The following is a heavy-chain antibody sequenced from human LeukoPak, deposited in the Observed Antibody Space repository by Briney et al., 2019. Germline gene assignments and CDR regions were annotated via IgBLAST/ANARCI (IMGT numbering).Heavy chain of an antibody. CDR1: GGFIYSGDYY. V-gene: IGHV4-30-4*01. J-gene: IGHJ3*02. D-gene: IGHD3-22*01. CDR2: IFYSGNT. Sequence: SQTLSLTCTVSGGFIYSGDYYWSWVRQTPGKGLEWIGYIFYSGNTYYNPSLKSRVTISVDTSKNQFSLKLSSVTAADTAVYYCARHYDSSGADAFDIWGQGTMVTVSS. CDR3: ARHYDSSGADAFDI.